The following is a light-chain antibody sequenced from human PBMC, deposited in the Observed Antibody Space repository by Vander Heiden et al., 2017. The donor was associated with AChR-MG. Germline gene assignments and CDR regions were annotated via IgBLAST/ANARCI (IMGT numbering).Light chain of an antibody. Sequence: QSVLPQLPSEPETPGQRVAYSCSRSSSNIGSNAVNWYHQRPGMAPKLLIFINIRRPSGVPDRFSGSKSGISASLAISGLQSEDEADYYCSAWDDSLDGWVFGGGTKLTGL. J-gene: IGLJ3*02. V-gene: IGLV1-44*01. CDR3: SAWDDSLDGWV. CDR1: SSNIGSNA. CDR2: INI.